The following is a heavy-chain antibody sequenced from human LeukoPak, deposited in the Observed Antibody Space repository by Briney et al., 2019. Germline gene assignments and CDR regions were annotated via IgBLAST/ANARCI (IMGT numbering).Heavy chain of an antibody. V-gene: IGHV3-30*02. CDR2: IRYDGSNK. D-gene: IGHD1-26*01. CDR3: TTDLAHGRSGSYEVAFDI. CDR1: GFTFSCYG. Sequence: GGSLRLSCAVSGFTFSCYGVHWVRQAPGKGLEWVASIRYDGSNKYYADSVKSRFTISRDNSKNTLYLQMNSLKTEDTAVYYCTTDLAHGRSGSYEVAFDIWGQETTVTVSS. J-gene: IGHJ3*02.